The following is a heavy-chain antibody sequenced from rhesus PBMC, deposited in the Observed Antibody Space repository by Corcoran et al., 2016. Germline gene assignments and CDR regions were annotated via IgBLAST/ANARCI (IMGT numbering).Heavy chain of an antibody. Sequence: QVQLQESGPGLVKPSETLSLTCAVSGGSVSSSNWWGWIRLPPGTGVEWIGYISCSCGSTYNNPSLKSRVAISTDTSKNQFSLKLSSVTAADTAVYDWARDQSTGWSIGYWGQGVLVTVSS. CDR3: ARDQSTGWSIGY. CDR2: ISCSCGST. CDR1: GGSVSSSNW. V-gene: IGHV4-65*01. J-gene: IGHJ4*01. D-gene: IGHD6S26*01.